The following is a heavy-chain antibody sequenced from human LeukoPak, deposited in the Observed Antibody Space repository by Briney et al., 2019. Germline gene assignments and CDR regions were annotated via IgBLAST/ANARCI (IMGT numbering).Heavy chain of an antibody. D-gene: IGHD3-9*01. V-gene: IGHV4-39*07. CDR1: GGSISSSSYY. CDR2: IYYSGST. CDR3: AREDGDYDILTGYQENYYYYGMDV. Sequence: SETLSLTCTVSGGSISSSSYYWGWIRQPPGKGLEWIGSIYYSGSTYYNPSLKSRVTISVDTSKNQFSLKLSSVTAADTAVYYCAREDGDYDILTGYQENYYYYGMDVWGQGTTVTVSS. J-gene: IGHJ6*02.